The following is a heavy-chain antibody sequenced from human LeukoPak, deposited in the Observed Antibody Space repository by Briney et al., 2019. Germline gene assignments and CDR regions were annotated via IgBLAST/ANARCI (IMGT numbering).Heavy chain of an antibody. V-gene: IGHV3-7*01. CDR3: ARDGSSRYPSPYYYMDV. CDR2: IKQDGSEK. CDR1: GFTFSSYW. J-gene: IGHJ6*03. Sequence: GGSLRLSCAASGFTFSSYWMSWVRQAPGKGLEWVANIKQDGSEKYYVDSVKGRFTISRDNAKNSLYLQMNSLRAEDTAVYYCARDGSSRYPSPYYYMDVWGKGTTVTVSS. D-gene: IGHD6-13*01.